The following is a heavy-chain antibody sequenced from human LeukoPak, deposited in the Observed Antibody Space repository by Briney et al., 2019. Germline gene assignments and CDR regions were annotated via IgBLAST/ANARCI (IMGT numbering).Heavy chain of an antibody. CDR2: IFYSGST. V-gene: IGHV4-39*07. J-gene: IGHJ3*02. D-gene: IGHD3-10*01. Sequence: SETLSLTCTVSGGSISSYYLGRVRQPPGKALEWIGNIFYSGSTYYSPSLKSRATISLDTSRNQFSLKLNSVTAADTAVYYCAKSNGYGLIDIWGQGTMVTVSS. CDR1: GGSISSYY. CDR3: AKSNGYGLIDI.